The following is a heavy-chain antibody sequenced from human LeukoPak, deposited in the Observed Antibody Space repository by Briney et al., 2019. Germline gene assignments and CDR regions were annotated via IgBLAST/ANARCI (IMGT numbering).Heavy chain of an antibody. CDR1: SYTFGSYH. V-gene: IGHV3-7*01. D-gene: IGHD2-15*01. J-gene: IGHJ3*02. CDR3: ARDPYYGSGGLGAFVI. Sequence: GGSLRLSCAASSYTFGSYHMTWVRQGPGKGRGSGAKIWHDGSAQSSVASAKRRFRISRDNANNTLVPQKNSLRDEDTAVYYCARDPYYGSGGLGAFVIWGEGSMGTVSS. CDR2: IWHDGSAQ.